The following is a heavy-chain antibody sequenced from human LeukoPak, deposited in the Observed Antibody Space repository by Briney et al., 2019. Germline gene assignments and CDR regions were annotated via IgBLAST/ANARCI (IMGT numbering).Heavy chain of an antibody. V-gene: IGHV4-61*02. CDR1: GGSISSGSYY. Sequence: SATLSLTCTVSGGSISSGSYYWRWIRKPAGKGLEWIGRIYTSGSTNYNPSLKSRVTISVDTSKNQFSLKLSSVTAADTAVYYCARISSGWYVGLDYWGQGTLVTVSS. CDR3: ARISSGWYVGLDY. D-gene: IGHD6-19*01. CDR2: IYTSGST. J-gene: IGHJ4*02.